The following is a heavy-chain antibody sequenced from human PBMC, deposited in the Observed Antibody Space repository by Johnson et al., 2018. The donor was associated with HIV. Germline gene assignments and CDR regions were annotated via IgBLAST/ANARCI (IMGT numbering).Heavy chain of an antibody. CDR1: GFTFSDYY. V-gene: IGHV3-11*01. Sequence: VQLVESGGGLVKPGGSLRLSCAASGFTFSDYYMSWIRQAPGKGLEWVSYISSSGSTIYYADSVKGRFTISRDNAKNSLYLQMSSLRAEDTALYYCTRARYSSSWYNGDAFDIWGQGTMVTVSS. CDR3: TRARYSSSWYNGDAFDI. D-gene: IGHD6-13*01. CDR2: ISSSGSTI. J-gene: IGHJ3*02.